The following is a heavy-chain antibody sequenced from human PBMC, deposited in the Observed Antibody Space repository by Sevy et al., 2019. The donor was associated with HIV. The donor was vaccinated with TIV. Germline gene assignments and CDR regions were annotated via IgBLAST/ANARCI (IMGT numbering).Heavy chain of an antibody. CDR3: ARTGSSGYSLGDAFDI. D-gene: IGHD3-22*01. CDR2: ISSSSSTI. V-gene: IGHV3-48*02. CDR1: GFTFSSYS. Sequence: GGSLRLSCAASGFTFSSYSMKWVRQAPGKGLEWVSYISSSSSTIYYADSVKGRFTISRDNAKNSLYLQMNSLRDEDTAVYYCARTGSSGYSLGDAFDIWGQGTMVTVSS. J-gene: IGHJ3*02.